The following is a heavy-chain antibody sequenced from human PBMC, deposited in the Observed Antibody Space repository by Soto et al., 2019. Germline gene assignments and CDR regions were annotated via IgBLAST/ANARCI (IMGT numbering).Heavy chain of an antibody. CDR1: GYTFTSYY. J-gene: IGHJ6*02. CDR2: INPSGGST. D-gene: IGHD3-3*01. CDR3: ARDTPLWSGYYAYYGMDV. Sequence: RASVKVSCKASGYTFTSYYMHWVRQAPGQGLEWMGIINPSGGSTSYAQKFQGRVTMTRDTSTSTVYMELSSLRSEDTAVYYCARDTPLWSGYYAYYGMDVWGQGTTVTVSS. V-gene: IGHV1-46*01.